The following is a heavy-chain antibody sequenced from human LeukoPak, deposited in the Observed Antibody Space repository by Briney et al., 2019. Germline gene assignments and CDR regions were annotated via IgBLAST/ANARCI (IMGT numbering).Heavy chain of an antibody. Sequence: PSETLSLTCAVYGGSLSAYYWTWIRQPPSKGLEWIGEINHGGSTNYNPSLKSRVTISIDTSKNQFSLKLSSVTAADTAFYYCARYLDYGGNSRVFQHWGQGTLVTVSS. CDR1: GGSLSAYY. CDR2: INHGGST. J-gene: IGHJ1*01. D-gene: IGHD4-23*01. V-gene: IGHV4-34*01. CDR3: ARYLDYGGNSRVFQH.